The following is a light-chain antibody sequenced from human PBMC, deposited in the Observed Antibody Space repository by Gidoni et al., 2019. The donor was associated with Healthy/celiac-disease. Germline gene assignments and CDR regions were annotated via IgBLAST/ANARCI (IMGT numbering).Light chain of an antibody. J-gene: IGKJ4*01. CDR3: QQRSNWL. CDR1: QSVSSY. V-gene: IGKV3-11*01. Sequence: IVLTQSPATLSLSPGERATLSCRASQSVSSYLAWYQQKPGQAPRLLIYDASNRATGIPDRFSGSGSGTDFTLTISSLEPEDFAVYYCQQRSNWLFGGGTKVEIK. CDR2: DAS.